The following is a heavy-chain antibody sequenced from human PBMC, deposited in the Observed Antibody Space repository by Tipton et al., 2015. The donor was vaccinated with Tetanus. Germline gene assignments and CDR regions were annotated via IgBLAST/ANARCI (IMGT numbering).Heavy chain of an antibody. CDR2: IYTSGST. CDR3: ARASLGYCSGGSCRTQLFDY. Sequence: TLSLTCTVSGGSISSYYWSWIRQPAGKGLEWIGRIYTSGSTNYNPSLKSRVTMSVDTSKNQFSRKLSSVTATDPAVYYCARASLGYCSGGSCRTQLFDYWGQGTLVTVSS. D-gene: IGHD2-15*01. V-gene: IGHV4-4*07. J-gene: IGHJ4*02. CDR1: GGSISSYY.